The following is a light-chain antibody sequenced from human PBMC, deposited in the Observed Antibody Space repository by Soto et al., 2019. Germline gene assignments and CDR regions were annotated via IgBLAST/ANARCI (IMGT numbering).Light chain of an antibody. Sequence: QSALTQPASVSGSPGQSITISCTGNSSEVGGYNSVSWYQQHPGKAPKLILYDVTDRPSGVSYRFSVSKSGNTASLTISGLQAADEADYFCSSFTSSMTNVFGSGTKLTVL. V-gene: IGLV2-14*01. J-gene: IGLJ1*01. CDR3: SSFTSSMTNV. CDR1: SSEVGGYNS. CDR2: DVT.